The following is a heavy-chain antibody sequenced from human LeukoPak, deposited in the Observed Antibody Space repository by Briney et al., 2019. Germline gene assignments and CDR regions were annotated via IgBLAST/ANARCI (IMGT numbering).Heavy chain of an antibody. CDR2: INSDGSTT. V-gene: IGHV3-74*01. CDR3: ARPSYPHWYFDL. CDR1: GFTFSSYW. Sequence: GGSLRLSCAASGFTFSSYWMYWVRQAPGKGLVWVSRINSDGSTTTYADSVKGRFTISRDNANNTLYLQMNSLSAEDTAVYYCARPSYPHWYFDLWAVAPWSLSPQ. J-gene: IGHJ2*01.